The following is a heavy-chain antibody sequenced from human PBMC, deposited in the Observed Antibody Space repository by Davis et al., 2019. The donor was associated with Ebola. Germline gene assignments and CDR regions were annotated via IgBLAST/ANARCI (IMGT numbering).Heavy chain of an antibody. D-gene: IGHD3-10*01. Sequence: GESLKISCAASGFTFSSYEMNWVRQAPGKGLEWVSYISSSGSTIYYADSVKGRFTISRDNAKNSLYLQMNSLRAEDTAVYYCARALWFRELSYYYYGMDVWGQGTTVTVSS. J-gene: IGHJ6*02. CDR2: ISSSGSTI. CDR1: GFTFSSYE. CDR3: ARALWFRELSYYYYGMDV. V-gene: IGHV3-48*03.